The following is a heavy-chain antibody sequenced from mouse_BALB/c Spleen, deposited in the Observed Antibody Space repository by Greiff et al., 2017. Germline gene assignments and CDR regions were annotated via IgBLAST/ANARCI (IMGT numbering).Heavy chain of an antibody. D-gene: IGHD2-14*01. CDR2: IYPSDSYT. CDR1: GYTFTSYW. CDR3: TRRNLYRYDGAMDY. V-gene: IGHV1-69*02. J-gene: IGHJ4*01. Sequence: QVQLQQPGAELVRPGASVKLSCKASGYTFTSYWINWVKQRPGQGLEWIGNIYPSDSYTNYNQKFKDKATLTVDKSSSTAYMQLSSPTSEDSAVYYCTRRNLYRYDGAMDYWGQGTSVTVSS.